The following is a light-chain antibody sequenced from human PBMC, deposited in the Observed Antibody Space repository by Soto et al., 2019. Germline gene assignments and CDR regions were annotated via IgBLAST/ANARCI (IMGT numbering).Light chain of an antibody. V-gene: IGKV3-11*01. CDR2: DAS. CDR1: QSVNSN. CDR3: QQRYSWPPIT. J-gene: IGKJ5*01. Sequence: EIVMTHSPTIVSVSPGERATLSCSASQSVNSNLAWYQQKPGQAPRLLISDASNRATGIPARFSGSGSGTDFTLTISSLEPEDFAVYYCQQRYSWPPITFGQGTRLEIK.